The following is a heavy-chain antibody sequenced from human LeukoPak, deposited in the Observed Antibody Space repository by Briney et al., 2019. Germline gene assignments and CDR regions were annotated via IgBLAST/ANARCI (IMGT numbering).Heavy chain of an antibody. V-gene: IGHV1-69*05. CDR2: IIPIFGTL. Sequence: SVKVSCKASGGAFSSYAISWVRQAPGQGLEWMGGIIPIFGTLNYAQKFQGRVTITTDESTSTAYMELSSLRSEDTAVYYCASGLGDTAFNWFDPWGQGTLVTVSS. D-gene: IGHD5-18*01. CDR3: ASGLGDTAFNWFDP. J-gene: IGHJ5*02. CDR1: GGAFSSYA.